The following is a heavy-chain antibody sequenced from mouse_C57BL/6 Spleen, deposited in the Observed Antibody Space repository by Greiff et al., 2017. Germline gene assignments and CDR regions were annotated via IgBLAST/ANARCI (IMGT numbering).Heavy chain of an antibody. Sequence: QVQLQQPGAELVRPGTSVKLSCKASGYTFTSYWMHWVKQRPGQGLEWIGVIDPSDSYTNYNQKFKGKATLTVDTSSSTAYMQLSSLTSEDSAVYYCARGGFQSPFWGQGTTLTVSS. CDR2: IDPSDSYT. J-gene: IGHJ2*01. CDR3: ARGGFQSPF. V-gene: IGHV1-59*01. CDR1: GYTFTSYW.